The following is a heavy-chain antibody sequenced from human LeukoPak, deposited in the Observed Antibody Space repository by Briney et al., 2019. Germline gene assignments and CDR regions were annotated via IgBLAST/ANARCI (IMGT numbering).Heavy chain of an antibody. D-gene: IGHD3/OR15-3a*01. CDR2: IFSSGST. V-gene: IGHV4-4*07. Sequence: SETLSLTCTVSGGSISGYYWSWIRQPAGKGLEWIGRIFSSGSTNYNPSLKSRLTMSVDTSKNQFSVRLSSVTAADTAVYYCARDLGLTMDVWGQGTAVTVSS. J-gene: IGHJ6*02. CDR1: GGSISGYY. CDR3: ARDLGLTMDV.